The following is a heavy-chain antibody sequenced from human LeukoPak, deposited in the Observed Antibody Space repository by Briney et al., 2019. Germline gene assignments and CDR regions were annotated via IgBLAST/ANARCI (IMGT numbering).Heavy chain of an antibody. Sequence: GGSLRLSCAASGFTFSSYSMNWVRQAPGKGLEWVSYISSSSSTIYYADSVKGRFSISRDSSKNILYLQMNSLRAEDTAVYYCAKDRCSNGIGCYYYYMDVWGKGTTVTISS. J-gene: IGHJ6*03. CDR3: AKDRCSNGIGCYYYYMDV. V-gene: IGHV3-48*01. CDR1: GFTFSSYS. D-gene: IGHD2-8*01. CDR2: ISSSSSTI.